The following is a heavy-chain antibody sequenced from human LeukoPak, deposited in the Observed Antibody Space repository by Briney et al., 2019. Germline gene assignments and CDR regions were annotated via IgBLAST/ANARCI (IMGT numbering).Heavy chain of an antibody. D-gene: IGHD6-19*01. CDR2: IYYSGST. Sequence: SETLSLTCTVSGGSISSYYWSWLRQPPGKGLEWIGYIYYSGSTNYNPSLKSRVTISVDTSKNQFSLKLSSVTAADTAVYYCAGDSSGWSGWFDPWGQGTLVTVSS. CDR1: GGSISSYY. V-gene: IGHV4-59*01. J-gene: IGHJ5*02. CDR3: AGDSSGWSGWFDP.